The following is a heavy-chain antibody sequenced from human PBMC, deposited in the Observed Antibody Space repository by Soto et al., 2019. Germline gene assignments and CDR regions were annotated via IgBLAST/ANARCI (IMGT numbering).Heavy chain of an antibody. CDR3: ARDRRLNDFWSGYPRHSYGMDV. J-gene: IGHJ6*02. V-gene: IGHV1-69*13. D-gene: IGHD3-3*01. Sequence: SVKVSCKASGGTFSSYAISWVRQAPGQGLEWMGGIIPIFGTANYAQKFQGRVTITADESTSTAYMELSSLRSEGTAVYYCARDRRLNDFWSGYPRHSYGMDVWGQGTTVTVSS. CDR1: GGTFSSYA. CDR2: IIPIFGTA.